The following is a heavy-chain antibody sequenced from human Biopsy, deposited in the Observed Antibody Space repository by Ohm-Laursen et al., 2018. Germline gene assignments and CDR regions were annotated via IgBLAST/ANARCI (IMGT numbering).Heavy chain of an antibody. J-gene: IGHJ3*01. CDR3: ARLFRLDDYWNDDPPDGFDV. V-gene: IGHV4-61*08. Sequence: TLSLIWPVSGGSIGGSGDYWSWIRQPPGKGLEWIGYISDTGTTNYNPSLRGRVAMSVDTSKNQFSLQLTSVTAADTAMFFCARLFRLDDYWNDDPPDGFDVWGQGTMVTVSS. D-gene: IGHD3-3*01. CDR1: GGSIGGSGDY. CDR2: ISDTGTT.